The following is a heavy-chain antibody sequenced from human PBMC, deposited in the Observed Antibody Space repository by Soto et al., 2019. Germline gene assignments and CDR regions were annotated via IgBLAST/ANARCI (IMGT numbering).Heavy chain of an antibody. J-gene: IGHJ1*01. CDR3: ARDRHYYDSSGYYGGDFRH. V-gene: IGHV3-30-3*01. Sequence: GESLKISCAASGFTFSSYAMHWVRQAPGKGLEWVAVISYDGSNKYYADSVKGRFTISRDNSKNTLYLQMNSLRAEDTAVYYCARDRHYYDSSGYYGGDFRHWGQGTLVTVSS. CDR2: ISYDGSNK. CDR1: GFTFSSYA. D-gene: IGHD3-22*01.